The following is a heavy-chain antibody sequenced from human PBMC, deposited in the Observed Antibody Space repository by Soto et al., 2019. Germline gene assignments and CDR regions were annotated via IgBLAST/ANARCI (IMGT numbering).Heavy chain of an antibody. V-gene: IGHV3-33*01. J-gene: IGHJ3*02. CDR1: GFTFSSYG. CDR3: AREIVVVTTDAFDI. D-gene: IGHD2-21*02. Sequence: PGGSLRLSCAASGFTFSSYGMHRVRQAPGKGLEWVAVIWFDGSNKYYADSVKGRFTISRDNSKNTLYLQMNSLRAEDTAVYYCAREIVVVTTDAFDIWGQGTMVTVSS. CDR2: IWFDGSNK.